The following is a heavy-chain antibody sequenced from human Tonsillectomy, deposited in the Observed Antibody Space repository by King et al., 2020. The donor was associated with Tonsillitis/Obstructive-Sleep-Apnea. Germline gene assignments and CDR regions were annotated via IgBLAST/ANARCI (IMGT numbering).Heavy chain of an antibody. D-gene: IGHD4-17*01. CDR3: AKVFSTLPTTKTFDY. CDR2: TSGSGGNT. V-gene: IGHV3-23*04. Sequence: DVQLVESGGGLVQPGGSLRLSCAASGFTFSSYAMSWVRQAPGKGLEWVSGTSGSGGNTYYADSVKGRFTISRDNSKNTLYLQMNSLRAEDTAVFYCAKVFSTLPTTKTFDYWGQGTVVTVSS. J-gene: IGHJ4*02. CDR1: GFTFSSYA.